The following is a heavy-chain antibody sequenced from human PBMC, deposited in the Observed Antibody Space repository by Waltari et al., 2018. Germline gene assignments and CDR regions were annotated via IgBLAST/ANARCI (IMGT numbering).Heavy chain of an antibody. CDR2: IYTSGST. Sequence: QVQLRESGPGLVKPSETLSLTCTVSGGSISSYYWSWIRQPAGKGLEWIGRIYTSGSTNYNPSLKSRVTMSVDTSKNQFSLKLSSVTAADTAVYYCARYGPDLTPASFDYWGQGTLVTVSS. D-gene: IGHD2-15*01. CDR3: ARYGPDLTPASFDY. J-gene: IGHJ4*02. V-gene: IGHV4-4*07. CDR1: GGSISSYY.